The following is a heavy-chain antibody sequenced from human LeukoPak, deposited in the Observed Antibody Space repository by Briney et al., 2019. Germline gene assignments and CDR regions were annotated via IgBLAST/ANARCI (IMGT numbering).Heavy chain of an antibody. D-gene: IGHD3-10*01. CDR2: INHSGST. CDR3: ARLTMVRGVVPNYYYDMDV. CDR1: GGSFSGYY. V-gene: IGHV4-34*01. J-gene: IGHJ6*04. Sequence: SETLSLTCAVYGGSFSGYYWSWIRQPPGKGQEWIGEINHSGSTNYNPSLKSRVTISVDTSKNQFSLKLSSVTAADTAVYYCARLTMVRGVVPNYYYDMDVWGKGTTVTVSS.